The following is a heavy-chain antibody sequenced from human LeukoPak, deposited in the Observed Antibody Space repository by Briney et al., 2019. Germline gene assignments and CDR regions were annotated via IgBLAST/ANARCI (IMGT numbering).Heavy chain of an antibody. CDR3: ARGSSASSSWYYYYYGMDV. J-gene: IGHJ6*02. D-gene: IGHD6-13*01. CDR2: IYYSGST. V-gene: IGHV4-39*07. CDR1: GGSISSISSNNYH. Sequence: SSETLSLTCIVSGGSISSISSNNYHRGWIRQPPGKGLEWIGSIYYSGSTYYNPSLKSRVTISVDTSKNQFSLKLSSVTAADTAVYYCARGSSASSSWYYYYYGMDVWGQGTTVTVSS.